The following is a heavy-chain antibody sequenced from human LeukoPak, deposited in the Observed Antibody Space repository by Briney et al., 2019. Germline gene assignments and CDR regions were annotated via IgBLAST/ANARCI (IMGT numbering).Heavy chain of an antibody. Sequence: SETLSLTCTVSGGSISSYYWSWIRQPPGKGLEWIGYIHYTGSTNYNPSLKSRVTISLDTSRNQFSLKLSSVSAADTAVYYCARLSYGDSPFDAFDIWGQGTMVTVSS. V-gene: IGHV4-59*08. CDR3: ARLSYGDSPFDAFDI. CDR1: GGSISSYY. CDR2: IHYTGST. D-gene: IGHD4-17*01. J-gene: IGHJ3*02.